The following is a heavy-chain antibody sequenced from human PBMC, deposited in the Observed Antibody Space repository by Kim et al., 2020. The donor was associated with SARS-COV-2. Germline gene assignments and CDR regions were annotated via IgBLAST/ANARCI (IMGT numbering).Heavy chain of an antibody. V-gene: IGHV1-8*01. J-gene: IGHJ6*02. D-gene: IGHD6-19*01. Sequence: ASVKVSCKASGYTFTSYDINWVRQATGQGLEWMGWMNPNSGNTGYAQKFQGRVTMTRNTSISTAYMELSSLRSEDTAVYYCARVLSRVGPLSVYYYYGMDVWGQGTTVTVSS. CDR1: GYTFTSYD. CDR2: MNPNSGNT. CDR3: ARVLSRVGPLSVYYYYGMDV.